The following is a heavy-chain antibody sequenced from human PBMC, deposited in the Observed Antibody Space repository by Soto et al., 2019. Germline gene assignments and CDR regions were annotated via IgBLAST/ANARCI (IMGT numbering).Heavy chain of an antibody. Sequence: GGSLRLSCAASGFTFSSYSMNWVRQAPGKGLEWVSYISSSSSTIFYADSVKGRFTISRDNAKNSLYLQMNSLRDEDTAAYYCASKMKLRHFDWLLFPRAFDIWGQGTMVTVSS. J-gene: IGHJ3*02. D-gene: IGHD3-9*01. CDR1: GFTFSSYS. CDR2: ISSSSSTI. V-gene: IGHV3-48*02. CDR3: ASKMKLRHFDWLLFPRAFDI.